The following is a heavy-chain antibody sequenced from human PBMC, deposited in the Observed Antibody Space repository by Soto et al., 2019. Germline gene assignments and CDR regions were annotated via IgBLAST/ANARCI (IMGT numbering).Heavy chain of an antibody. D-gene: IGHD3-10*02. CDR3: ARYVPAFDY. V-gene: IGHV3-7*04. CDR2: IKEDGTQK. Sequence: GGSLRLSCGTSGFTFSSYWLSWVRQAPGRGLEWVATIKEDGTQKYYVDSVKGRFTISRDNAKNLMYLQMNSLRAEDTAVYYCARYVPAFDYWGQGTPVTV. CDR1: GFTFSSYW. J-gene: IGHJ4*02.